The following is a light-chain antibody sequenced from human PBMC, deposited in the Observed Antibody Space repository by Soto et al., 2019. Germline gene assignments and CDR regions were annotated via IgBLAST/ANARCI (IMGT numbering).Light chain of an antibody. J-gene: IGKJ5*01. CDR2: DAS. V-gene: IGKV3-11*01. CDR3: QQRRHWAPIP. Sequence: DMVLAQSPTIRSLYPGARPTPSFRASHSVSGYLAWYQQKPGQAPMLLIYDASNMATGIPARFSGSGSGPDFTLTSNCLEPEDFAVYHFQQRRHWAPIPIGQGTRLEIK. CDR1: HSVSGY.